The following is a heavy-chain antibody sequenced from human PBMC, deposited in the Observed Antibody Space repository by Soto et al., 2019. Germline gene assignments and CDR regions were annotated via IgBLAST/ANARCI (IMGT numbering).Heavy chain of an antibody. J-gene: IGHJ6*02. Sequence: QVQLVESGGGVVQPGRSLRLSCAASRFTFSSYAMHWVRQAPGKGLEWVAVISYDGSNKYYADSVKGRFTISRDNSKNTLYLQMNSLRAEDTAVYYCARDSGAYYYGMDVWGQGTTVTVSS. D-gene: IGHD3-10*01. CDR3: ARDSGAYYYGMDV. CDR1: RFTFSSYA. V-gene: IGHV3-30-3*01. CDR2: ISYDGSNK.